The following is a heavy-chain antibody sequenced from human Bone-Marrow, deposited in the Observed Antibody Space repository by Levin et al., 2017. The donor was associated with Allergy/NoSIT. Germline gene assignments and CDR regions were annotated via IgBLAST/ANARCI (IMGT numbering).Heavy chain of an antibody. Sequence: SGPTLVKPTETLTLTCTLSGISLSTSGLGVAWIRQPPGQALEWLASIDWNDNKRYSPSVKSRLTITKDTSKKQEVLTMTDMVPADPATYFCAHRLEILSGSDDAFDIWGQGTIVTVSS. CDR2: IDWNDNK. D-gene: IGHD3-9*01. CDR3: AHRLEILSGSDDAFDI. CDR1: GISLSTSGLG. J-gene: IGHJ3*02. V-gene: IGHV2-5*01.